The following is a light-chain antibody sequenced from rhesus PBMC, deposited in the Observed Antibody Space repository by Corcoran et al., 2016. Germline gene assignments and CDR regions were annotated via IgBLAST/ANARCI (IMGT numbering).Light chain of an antibody. J-gene: IGKJ1*01. CDR3: QHGYGTPRT. V-gene: IGKV1-74*01. CDR2: QAS. Sequence: DIQMTQSPSSLSASVGDRVTITCRASENVKNYLNWYQQKPGRAPKLLFYQASTLQSGVPSRFSGLGSGTENTLTISSLQPEDVATYYCQHGYGTPRTFGQGTKVEIK. CDR1: ENVKNY.